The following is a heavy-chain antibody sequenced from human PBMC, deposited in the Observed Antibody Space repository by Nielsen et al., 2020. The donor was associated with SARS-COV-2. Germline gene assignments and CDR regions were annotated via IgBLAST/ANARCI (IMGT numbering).Heavy chain of an antibody. CDR2: ISSSSSYI. CDR3: AKALHARIIPCDY. CDR1: GFTFSSYS. V-gene: IGHV3-21*01. J-gene: IGHJ4*02. Sequence: GGSLRLSCAASGFTFSSYSMNWVRQAPGKGLEWVSSISSSSSYIYYADSVKGRFTISRDNAKNSLYLQMNSLRAEDTAVYYCAKALHARIIPCDYWGQGTLVTVSS. D-gene: IGHD2-2*02.